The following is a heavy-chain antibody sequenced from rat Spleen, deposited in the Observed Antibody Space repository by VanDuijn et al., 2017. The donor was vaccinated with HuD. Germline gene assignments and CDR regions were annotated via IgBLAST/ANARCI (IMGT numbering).Heavy chain of an antibody. V-gene: IGHV5-25*01. J-gene: IGHJ2*01. CDR1: GFTLSNYD. CDR2: ISYEGSTT. Sequence: EVQLVESGGGLVQPGRSMKLSCAASGFTLSNYDMVWVRQAPTKGLEWVASISYEGSTTYYRDSVKGRFTISRDNAKSTLYLQMDSLRSEDTATYYCTRGYYFDYCGQGVMVTVSS. CDR3: TRGYYFDY.